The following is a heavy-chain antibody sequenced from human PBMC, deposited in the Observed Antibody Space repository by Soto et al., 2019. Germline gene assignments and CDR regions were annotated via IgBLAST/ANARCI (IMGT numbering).Heavy chain of an antibody. D-gene: IGHD3-3*01. CDR3: ARKRAGFFYGIDY. Sequence: PSETLSLTCTVSGGSISTGGYYWSWIRQYPGKGLEWLGYIDGSGYTFYNPSLQSRLTLSMDTSKNQFSLKLSSATAADTAVYFCARKRAGFFYGIDYWGQGTLVTVSS. CDR2: IDGSGYT. CDR1: GGSISTGGYY. V-gene: IGHV4-31*03. J-gene: IGHJ4*02.